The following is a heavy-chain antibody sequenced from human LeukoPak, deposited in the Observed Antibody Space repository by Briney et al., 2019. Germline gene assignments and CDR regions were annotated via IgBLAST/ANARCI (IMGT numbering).Heavy chain of an antibody. CDR3: ARRSQLPSSFDY. J-gene: IGHJ4*02. Sequence: PGGSLRLSCAASGFTFSSYWMHWVRQAPGKGLVWVSRINSDGTSTSYADSVKGRFTISRDNAKNTLYLQMNSLRAEDTAVYYCARRSQLPSSFDYWGQGTLVTVSS. CDR1: GFTFSSYW. D-gene: IGHD2-2*01. V-gene: IGHV3-74*01. CDR2: INSDGTST.